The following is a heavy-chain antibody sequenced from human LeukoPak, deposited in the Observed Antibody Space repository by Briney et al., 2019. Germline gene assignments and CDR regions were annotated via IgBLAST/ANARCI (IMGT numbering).Heavy chain of an antibody. CDR3: ARHKWELSFDY. V-gene: IGHV4-38-2*02. J-gene: IGHJ4*02. Sequence: SETLSLTCTVSGYSISSGYYWGWIRQPPGKGLEWIGSIYHSGSTYYNPSLKSRVTISVDTSKNQFSLKLSSVTAADTAVYYCARHKWELSFDYWGQGTLVTVSS. CDR2: IYHSGST. D-gene: IGHD1-26*01. CDR1: GYSISSGYY.